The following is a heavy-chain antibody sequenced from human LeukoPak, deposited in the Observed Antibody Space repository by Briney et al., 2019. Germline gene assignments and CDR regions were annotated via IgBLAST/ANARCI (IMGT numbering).Heavy chain of an antibody. CDR1: GGSISSYY. CDR3: ARGRDGYKGAFDI. J-gene: IGHJ3*02. V-gene: IGHV4-59*01. Sequence: SETLSLTCTVSGGSISSYYWSWIRQPPGEGLEWIGYIYYSGSTNYNPSLKSRVTISVDTSKNQFSLKLSSVTAADTAVYYCARGRDGYKGAFDIWGQGTMVTVSS. D-gene: IGHD5-24*01. CDR2: IYYSGST.